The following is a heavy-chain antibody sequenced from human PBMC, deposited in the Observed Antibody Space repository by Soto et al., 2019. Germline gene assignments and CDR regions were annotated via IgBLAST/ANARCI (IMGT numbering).Heavy chain of an antibody. CDR2: IYYSGST. CDR3: AVSAFGGVIVPDY. J-gene: IGHJ4*02. V-gene: IGHV4-39*01. Sequence: SETLSLTCTVSGGSISSSSYYWCWILHPPGKGLEWIGSIYYSGSTYYNPSLKSRVTISVDTSKNQFSLKLSSVTAADTAVYNCAVSAFGGVIVPDYWGQGTLVTVSS. CDR1: GGSISSSSYY. D-gene: IGHD3-16*02.